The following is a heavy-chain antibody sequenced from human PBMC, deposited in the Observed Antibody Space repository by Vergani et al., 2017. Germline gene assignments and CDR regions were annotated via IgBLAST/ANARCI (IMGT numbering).Heavy chain of an antibody. D-gene: IGHD3-10*01. CDR2: VSFRGDT. CDR3: ARSLIYYGAGSPDY. J-gene: IGHJ4*02. Sequence: QVKLQESGPGLVKPSETLSLTCTVSGASVNSYYWSWIRQPPGKGLEWMGYVSFRGDTLYDPSVKGRITISLNTSSNQFSLYLTSVPAADTAVYYCARSLIYYGAGSPDYWGQGTLVTVSS. CDR1: GASVNSYY. V-gene: IGHV4-59*02.